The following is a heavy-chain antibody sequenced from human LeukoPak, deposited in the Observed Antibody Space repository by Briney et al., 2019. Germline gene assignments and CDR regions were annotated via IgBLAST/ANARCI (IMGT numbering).Heavy chain of an antibody. CDR3: ARASPSYDYVWGSYPQVAFDI. D-gene: IGHD3-16*02. CDR2: IIPIFGTA. Sequence: SVKVSCKASGGTFSSYAISWVRQAPGQGLEWMGRIIPIFGTANYAQKFQGRVTITTDESTSTAYMELSSLRSEDTAVYYCARASPSYDYVWGSYPQVAFDIWGQGTMVTVSS. J-gene: IGHJ3*02. CDR1: GGTFSSYA. V-gene: IGHV1-69*05.